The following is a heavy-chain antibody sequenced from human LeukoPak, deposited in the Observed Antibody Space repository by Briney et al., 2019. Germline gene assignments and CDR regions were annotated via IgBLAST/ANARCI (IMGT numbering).Heavy chain of an antibody. CDR3: AHRSLAAVGTGKYWFDP. CDR2: NNRDEDK. V-gene: IGHV2-5*02. D-gene: IGHD6-13*01. J-gene: IGHJ5*02. Sequence: SGPTLANPTHPHTLTCTFSWFSLSTRGVGVWWIRQPLVEALEWHTLNNRDEDKHYSPSLKSRLTITKNSSKNQVVLTMTNMDPVDTATYYCAHRSLAAVGTGKYWFDPWGQGTLVTVSS. CDR1: WFSLSTRGVG.